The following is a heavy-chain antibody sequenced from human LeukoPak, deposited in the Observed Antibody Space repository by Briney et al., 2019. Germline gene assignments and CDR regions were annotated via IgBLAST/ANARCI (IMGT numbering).Heavy chain of an antibody. V-gene: IGHV3-30*18. J-gene: IGHJ4*02. CDR1: GFSFSTYG. Sequence: GGSLRLSCAASGFSFSTYGMYWVRQSPGKGLEWVAAISNDGSNKNYADSGEGRFTISRGNSKNTLYLQVNSLRLEDTAVYYCAKGSGNYEYFDHWGQGTLVTVSS. CDR2: ISNDGSNK. CDR3: AKGSGNYEYFDH. D-gene: IGHD1-26*01.